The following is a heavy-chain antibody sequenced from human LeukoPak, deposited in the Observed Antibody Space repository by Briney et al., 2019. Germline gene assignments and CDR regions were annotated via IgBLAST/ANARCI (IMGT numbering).Heavy chain of an antibody. CDR2: IGSDGGNT. Sequence: GGSLRLSCAASGFTFSTYGMSWVRQAPGKGLEWVSSIGSDGGNTYYTDSVKGRFTISRDNAKKSLYLQMNSLRVEDTGVYYCASWGEGALDNWGQGTLVTVSS. CDR3: ASWGEGALDN. CDR1: GFTFSTYG. D-gene: IGHD1-26*01. J-gene: IGHJ4*02. V-gene: IGHV3-23*01.